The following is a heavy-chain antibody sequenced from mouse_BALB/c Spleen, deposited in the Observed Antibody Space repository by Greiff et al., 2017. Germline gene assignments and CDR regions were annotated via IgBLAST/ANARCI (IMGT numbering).Heavy chain of an antibody. V-gene: IGHV10-1*02. D-gene: IGHD2-1*01. CDR2: IRSKSNNYAT. CDR3: VRQAYGNYLYYAMDY. CDR1: GFTFNTYA. Sequence: EAGGGLVQPKGSLKLSCAASGFTFNTYAMNWVRQAPGKGLEWVARIRSKSNNYATYYADSVKDRFTISRDDSQSMLYLQMNNLKTEDTAMYYCVRQAYGNYLYYAMDYWGQGTSVTVSS. J-gene: IGHJ4*01.